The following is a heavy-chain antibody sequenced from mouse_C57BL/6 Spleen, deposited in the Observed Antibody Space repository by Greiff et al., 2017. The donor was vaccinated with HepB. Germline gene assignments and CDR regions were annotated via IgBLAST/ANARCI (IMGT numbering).Heavy chain of an antibody. CDR1: GYTFTDYY. J-gene: IGHJ2*01. Sequence: EVQLQQSGPVLVKPGASVKMSCKASGYTFTDYYMNWVKQSHGKSLEWIGVINPYNGGTSYNQKFKGKATLTVDKSSSTAYMELNSLTSEDSAVYYCARNPYFGSSPYYFDYWGQGTTLTVSS. CDR3: ARNPYFGSSPYYFDY. D-gene: IGHD1-1*01. CDR2: INPYNGGT. V-gene: IGHV1-19*01.